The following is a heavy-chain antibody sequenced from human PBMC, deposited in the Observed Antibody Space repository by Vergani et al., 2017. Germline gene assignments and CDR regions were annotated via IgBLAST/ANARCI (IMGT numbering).Heavy chain of an antibody. Sequence: QVQLVESGGGVVQPGRSLRLSCAASGFTFSSYGMHWVRQAPGKGLEWVAVIWYDGSNKYYADSVKGRFTISRDNSKNTLYLQMNSLRAEDTAVHYCARGYCSSTSCYYFDYWGQGTLVTVSS. V-gene: IGHV3-33*01. CDR1: GFTFSSYG. CDR3: ARGYCSSTSCYYFDY. CDR2: IWYDGSNK. D-gene: IGHD2-2*01. J-gene: IGHJ4*02.